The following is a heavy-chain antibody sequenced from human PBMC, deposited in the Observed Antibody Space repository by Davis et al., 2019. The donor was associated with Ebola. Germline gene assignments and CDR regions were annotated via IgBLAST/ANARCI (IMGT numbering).Heavy chain of an antibody. CDR1: GLTFSGYS. D-gene: IGHD5-24*01. CDR2: ISSRSNYI. Sequence: GESLRLSCAASGLTFSGYSVNWVRQAPGKGLEWVSSISSRSNYIYYADSLKGRFTISRDNAKNSVYLEMNSLRAEDTAVYYCARAQEMATNVPGYWGQGTVVIVSS. CDR3: ARAQEMATNVPGY. J-gene: IGHJ4*02. V-gene: IGHV3-21*01.